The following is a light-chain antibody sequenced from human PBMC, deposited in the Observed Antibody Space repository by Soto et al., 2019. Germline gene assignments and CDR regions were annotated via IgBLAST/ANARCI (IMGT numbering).Light chain of an antibody. V-gene: IGKV1-5*03. CDR1: QSISGW. CDR2: KAS. Sequence: DIQMTQSPSTLSASVGDRVTITCRASQSISGWLAWYQQKPGIAPKLLICKASSVESGVPSRFSGSGSGTEFTLTISSLQPDDFATYYCQQYNSYPWTFGQGTKVEI. CDR3: QQYNSYPWT. J-gene: IGKJ1*01.